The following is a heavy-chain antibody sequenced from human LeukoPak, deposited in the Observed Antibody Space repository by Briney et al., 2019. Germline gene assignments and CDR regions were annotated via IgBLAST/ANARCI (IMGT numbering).Heavy chain of an antibody. J-gene: IGHJ4*02. Sequence: GGSLRLSCAASGFTFSSYAMHWVRQAPGKGLEWVAVISYDGSNKYYADSVKGRFTISRDNSKNTLYLQMNSLRAEDTAVYYCAKRGCSGGSCYSSSEGYYFDYWGQGTLVTVSS. V-gene: IGHV3-30*04. D-gene: IGHD2-15*01. CDR2: ISYDGSNK. CDR3: AKRGCSGGSCYSSSEGYYFDY. CDR1: GFTFSSYA.